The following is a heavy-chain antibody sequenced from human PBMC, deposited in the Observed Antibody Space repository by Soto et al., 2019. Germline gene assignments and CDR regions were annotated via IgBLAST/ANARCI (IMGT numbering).Heavy chain of an antibody. CDR3: ARDHSRYGDSPDY. CDR2: ISYDGSNK. CDR1: GFTFSSYA. Sequence: QVQLVESGGGVVQPGRSLRLSCAASGFTFSSYAMHWVRQAPGKGLEWVAVISYDGSNKYYADSVKGRFTISRDNSKNTLYLQMNSLRAEDTAVYYCARDHSRYGDSPDYWGQGTLVTVSS. J-gene: IGHJ4*02. V-gene: IGHV3-30-3*01. D-gene: IGHD4-17*01.